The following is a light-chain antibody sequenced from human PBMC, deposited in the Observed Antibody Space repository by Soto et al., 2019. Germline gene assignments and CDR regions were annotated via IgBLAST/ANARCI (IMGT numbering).Light chain of an antibody. CDR2: STS. Sequence: IQMILSPSTLSASLGETVTISCRAGQSVSKWLAWYRQKPGQAPVLLIHSTSTLQLGVPSRFSGSGWGTELTLTISNLQPDDSATYYCQQYNSVSSFGQGTKLVIE. CDR3: QQYNSVSS. CDR1: QSVSKW. J-gene: IGKJ2*03. V-gene: IGKV1-5*01.